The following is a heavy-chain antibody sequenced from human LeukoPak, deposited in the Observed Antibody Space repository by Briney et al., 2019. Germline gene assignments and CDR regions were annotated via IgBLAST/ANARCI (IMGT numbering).Heavy chain of an antibody. V-gene: IGHV4-34*01. CDR3: ARVVGDLRRLDY. CDR1: GGSFSGYY. Sequence: SETLSLTCAVYGGSFSGYYWSWIRQPPGEGLEWIGEINHSGSTNYNPSLKSRVTISVDTSKNQFSLKLSSVTAADTAVYYCARVVGDLRRLDYWGQGTLVTVSS. D-gene: IGHD3-16*01. CDR2: INHSGST. J-gene: IGHJ4*02.